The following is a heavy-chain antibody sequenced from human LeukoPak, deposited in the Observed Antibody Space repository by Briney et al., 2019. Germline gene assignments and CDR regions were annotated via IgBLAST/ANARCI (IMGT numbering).Heavy chain of an antibody. Sequence: GSLRLSCAASGFTFSRCAMGWVRQIPGKGLEWVAGIGGSDGKTYYADPVKGRFNISRDNSKNSLYPQLNSLRSDDTAIYYCVKDANYFDSGSYMVPFDSWGQGTLVTVSS. D-gene: IGHD3-22*01. V-gene: IGHV3-23*01. CDR2: IGGSDGKT. J-gene: IGHJ4*02. CDR3: VKDANYFDSGSYMVPFDS. CDR1: GFTFSRCA.